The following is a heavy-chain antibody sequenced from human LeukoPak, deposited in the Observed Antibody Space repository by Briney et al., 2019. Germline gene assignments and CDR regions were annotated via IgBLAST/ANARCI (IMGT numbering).Heavy chain of an antibody. CDR1: GYTFTSYY. CDR3: ARDTIDYGDEYYFDY. V-gene: IGHV1-46*01. J-gene: IGHJ4*02. D-gene: IGHD4-17*01. CDR2: INPSGGST. Sequence: VASVKVSCKASGYTFTSYYMHWVRRAPGQGLEWMGIINPSGGSTSYAQKFQGRVTMTRDTSTSTVYMELSSLRSEDTAVYYCARDTIDYGDEYYFDYWGQGTLVTVSS.